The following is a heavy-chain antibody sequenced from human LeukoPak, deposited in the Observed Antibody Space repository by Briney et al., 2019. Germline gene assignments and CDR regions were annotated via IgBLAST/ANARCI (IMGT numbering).Heavy chain of an antibody. Sequence: GGSLRLSCAASGFTFSSCGMHWVRQAPGKGLEWVAFIRYDGTNRYYADSVKGRFTISRDNSKNTLYLQMNSLRAEDTAVYYCAKDQSRKIMIGTSSRAPNDYWGQGTLVTVSS. D-gene: IGHD3-16*01. V-gene: IGHV3-30*02. CDR2: IRYDGTNR. J-gene: IGHJ4*02. CDR1: GFTFSSCG. CDR3: AKDQSRKIMIGTSSRAPNDY.